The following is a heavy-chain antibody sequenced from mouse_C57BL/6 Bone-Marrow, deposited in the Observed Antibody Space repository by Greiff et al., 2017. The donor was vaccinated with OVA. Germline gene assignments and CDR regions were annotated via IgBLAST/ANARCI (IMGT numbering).Heavy chain of an antibody. CDR3: ARRAQPWFAY. V-gene: IGHV1-81*01. CDR2: IYPRSGNT. CDR1: GYTFTSYG. J-gene: IGHJ3*01. D-gene: IGHD3-2*02. Sequence: VKLMESGAELARPGASVKLSCKASGYTFTSYGISWVKQRTGQGLEWIGEIYPRSGNTYYNEKVKGKATLTADKSSSIAYMELRSLTSEDSAVYFCARRAQPWFAYWGQGTLVTVSA.